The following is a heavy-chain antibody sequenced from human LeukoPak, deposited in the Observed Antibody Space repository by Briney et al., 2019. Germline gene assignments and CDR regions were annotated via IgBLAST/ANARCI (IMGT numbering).Heavy chain of an antibody. D-gene: IGHD6-6*01. CDR1: GFTVSSNY. J-gene: IGHJ5*02. V-gene: IGHV3-66*01. CDR3: ARDGSSSSFWFDP. CDR2: IYSGGST. Sequence: AGGSLRLSCAASGFTVSSNYMSWVRQAPGKGLEWVSVIYSGGSTYYADSVKGRFTISRDNSKNTLYLQMNSLRAEDTAVYYCARDGSSSSFWFDPWGQGTLVTVSS.